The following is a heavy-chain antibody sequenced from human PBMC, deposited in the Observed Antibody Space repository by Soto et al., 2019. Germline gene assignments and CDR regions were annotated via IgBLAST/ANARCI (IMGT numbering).Heavy chain of an antibody. CDR1: GFTFSSYA. CDR2: ISYDGSNR. Sequence: GGSLRLSCAASGFTFSSYAMHWVCQAPGKGLERVAVISYDGSNRYYADSVKGRFTISRDNSKNTLYLQMNSLRAEDTAVYYCASRGYCCSTSCPRLMCNIDYWGQGTLVTVSS. J-gene: IGHJ4*02. V-gene: IGHV3-30-3*01. CDR3: ASRGYCCSTSCPRLMCNIDY. D-gene: IGHD2-2*01.